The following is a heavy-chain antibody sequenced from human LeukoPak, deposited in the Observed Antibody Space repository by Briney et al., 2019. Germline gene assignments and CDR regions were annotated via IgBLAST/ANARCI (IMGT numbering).Heavy chain of an antibody. CDR1: GDSFSRSDSY. D-gene: IGHD3-22*01. V-gene: IGHV4-39*01. CDR3: ARRRYYDGSGYLE. Sequence: SETLSLTCSVSGDSFSRSDSYWDWLRQPPGKGVEGIGTIYYSGRTYYSPSLKSRVTMSVDPSNNQFSLTLRPVTAADTAVYYCARRRYYDGSGYLEWGQGTLLSVSS. CDR2: IYYSGRT. J-gene: IGHJ1*01.